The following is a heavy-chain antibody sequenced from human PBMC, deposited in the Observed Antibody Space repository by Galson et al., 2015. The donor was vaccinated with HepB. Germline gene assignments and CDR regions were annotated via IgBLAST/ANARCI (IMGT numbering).Heavy chain of an antibody. J-gene: IGHJ4*02. CDR1: GSNFADLS. CDR3: ATRITRFRGVIIPPVNFDY. CDR2: FDPQDRKP. V-gene: IGHV1-24*01. Sequence: SVTVSCKVSGSNFADLSMHWVRQAPGKGLEWMGGFDPQDRKPVYAQKIQGRVLMTEDTSTDTAYMELRSLTSEDMAVYYCATRITRFRGVIIPPVNFDYWGQGTLVTVSS. D-gene: IGHD3-10*01.